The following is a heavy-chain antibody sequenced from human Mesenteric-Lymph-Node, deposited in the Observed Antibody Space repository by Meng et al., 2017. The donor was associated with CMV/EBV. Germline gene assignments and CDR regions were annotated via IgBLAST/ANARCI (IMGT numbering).Heavy chain of an antibody. Sequence: GGSLRLSCEATGFSFSASYMMWIRQAPGRGLEWLSYISPSGNGIYYEDSVRGRFTISRDNAKSSLYLQLDSLRVDDTAVYYCARGPLPIYPSYWGQGTLVTVSS. V-gene: IGHV3-11*04. CDR3: ARGPLPIYPSY. J-gene: IGHJ4*02. D-gene: IGHD2-2*02. CDR2: ISPSGNGI. CDR1: GFSFSASY.